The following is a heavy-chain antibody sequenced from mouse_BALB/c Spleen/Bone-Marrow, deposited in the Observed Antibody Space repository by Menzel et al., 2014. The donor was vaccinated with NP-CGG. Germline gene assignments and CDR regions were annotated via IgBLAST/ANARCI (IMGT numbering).Heavy chain of an antibody. D-gene: IGHD2-3*01. CDR1: GFSFSNYG. J-gene: IGHJ2*01. CDR2: ISGDGRYT. V-gene: IGHV5-9-2*01. Sequence: EVKLMESGGGLVKSGGSLKLSCAASGFSFSNYGMSWLRQTPEKRLEWVATISGDGRYTFYSDSVKGRFTISRDNAKNTLYLQMSSLRSEDTAMYYCARSGVCGYYFGGQGTTLTVSS. CDR3: ARSGVCGYYF.